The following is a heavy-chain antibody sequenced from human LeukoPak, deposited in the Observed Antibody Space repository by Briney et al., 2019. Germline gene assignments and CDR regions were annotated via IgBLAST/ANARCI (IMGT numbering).Heavy chain of an antibody. D-gene: IGHD1-7*01. CDR3: ARGAHHTPDVLHWNYKPFDY. V-gene: IGHV4-30-2*01. CDR1: GGSISSGGYY. CDR2: IYHSGST. J-gene: IGHJ4*02. Sequence: PSETLSLTCTVSGGSISSGGYYWSWIRQPPGKGLEWIGYIYHSGSTYYNPSLKSRVTTSVDRSKNQFSLKLSSVTAADTAVYYCARGAHHTPDVLHWNYKPFDYWGQGTLVTVSS.